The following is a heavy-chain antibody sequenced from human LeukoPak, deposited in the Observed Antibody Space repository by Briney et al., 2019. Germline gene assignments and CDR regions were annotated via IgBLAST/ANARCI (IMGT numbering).Heavy chain of an antibody. V-gene: IGHV1-18*01. CDR3: TRDRLDYCSSTSCYPYYYYYMDV. D-gene: IGHD2-2*01. CDR1: GYTFTSYG. J-gene: IGHJ6*03. Sequence: ASVKVSCKASGYTFTSYGISWVRQAPGQGLEWMGWISAYNGNTNYARKLQGRDTVTTDTSTSTAYMELRSLTSGDTAVYYCTRDRLDYCSSTSCYPYYYYYMDVWGKGTTVTVSS. CDR2: ISAYNGNT.